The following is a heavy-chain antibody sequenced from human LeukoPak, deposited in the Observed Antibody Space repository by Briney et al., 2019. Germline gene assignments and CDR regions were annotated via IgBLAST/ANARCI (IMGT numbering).Heavy chain of an antibody. CDR3: ARAYYYGSGSYYYY. CDR2: INHSGST. CDR1: GGSFSGYY. D-gene: IGHD3-10*01. J-gene: IGHJ4*02. V-gene: IGHV4-34*01. Sequence: PSETLSPTCAVYGGSFSGYYWSWIRQPPGKGLEWIGEINHSGSTNYNPSLKSRVTISVDTSKNQFSLKLSSVTAADTAVYYCARAYYYGSGSYYYYWGQGTLVTVSS.